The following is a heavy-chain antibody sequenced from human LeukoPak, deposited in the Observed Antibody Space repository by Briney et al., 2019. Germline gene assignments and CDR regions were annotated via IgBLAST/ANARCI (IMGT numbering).Heavy chain of an antibody. D-gene: IGHD2-15*01. CDR2: ISYDGSNK. CDR1: GFTFSSYG. J-gene: IGHJ4*02. Sequence: GGSLRLSYAASGFTFSSYGMHWVRQAPGKGLEWVAVISYDGSNKYYADSVKGRFTISRDNSKNTLYLQMNSLRAEDTAVYYCAKDLTMGYCSGGSCYNFDYWGQGTLVTVSS. V-gene: IGHV3-30*18. CDR3: AKDLTMGYCSGGSCYNFDY.